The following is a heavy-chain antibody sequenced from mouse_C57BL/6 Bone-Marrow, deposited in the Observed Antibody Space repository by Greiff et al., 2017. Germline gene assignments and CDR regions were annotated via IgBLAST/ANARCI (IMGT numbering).Heavy chain of an antibody. CDR2: FYPGSGSI. Sequence: VKLQESGAELVKPGASVKLSCKASGYTFTEYTIHWVKQRSGQGLEWIGWFYPGSGSIKYNEKFKDKATLTADKSSSTVYMELSRLTSEDSAVYFCARHEASYYYGSSPYFDYWGQSTTPTVSS. CDR1: GYTFTEYT. J-gene: IGHJ2*01. D-gene: IGHD1-1*01. V-gene: IGHV1-62-2*01. CDR3: ARHEASYYYGSSPYFDY.